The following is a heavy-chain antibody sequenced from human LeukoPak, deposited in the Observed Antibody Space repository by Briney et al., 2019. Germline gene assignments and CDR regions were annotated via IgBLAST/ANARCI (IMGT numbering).Heavy chain of an antibody. CDR3: PRGYNWSVR. J-gene: IGHJ5*02. Sequence: SETLSLTCTVSGGSISSHYWSWIRQPPGKGLEWIGYVYYSGSTNSNPSLKSRVTISVDTSKNQFSLKVSSVTAADTAIYYCPRGYNWSVRSGQGTLVTVSS. CDR2: VYYSGST. CDR1: GGSISSHY. V-gene: IGHV4-59*11.